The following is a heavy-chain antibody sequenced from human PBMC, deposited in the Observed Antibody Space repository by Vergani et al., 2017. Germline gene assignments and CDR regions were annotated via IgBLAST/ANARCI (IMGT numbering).Heavy chain of an antibody. V-gene: IGHV4-59*01. CDR3: ARGGVTMVRGVPDAFDI. Sequence: QVQLQESGPGLVKPSETLSLTCTVSGGSISSYYWSWIRQPPGKGLEWIGYIYYSGSTNYNPSLKSRVTISVDTSKNQFSLELSSVTAADTAVYYCARGGVTMVRGVPDAFDIWDQGTMVTVSS. CDR2: IYYSGST. J-gene: IGHJ3*02. CDR1: GGSISSYY. D-gene: IGHD3-10*01.